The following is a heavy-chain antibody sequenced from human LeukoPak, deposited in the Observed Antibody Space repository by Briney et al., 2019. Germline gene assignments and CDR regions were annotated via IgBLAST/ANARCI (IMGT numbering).Heavy chain of an antibody. CDR2: ISYDGSNK. CDR3: ARELYSGYDVAADY. V-gene: IGHV3-30-3*01. J-gene: IGHJ4*02. D-gene: IGHD5-12*01. CDR1: GFTFSSYA. Sequence: GGSLRLSCAASGFTFSSYAMHWVRQAPGKGLEWVAVISYDGSNKYYADSVKGRFTISRDNSKNTLYLQMNSLRAEDTAVYYCARELYSGYDVAADYWGQGTLVTVSS.